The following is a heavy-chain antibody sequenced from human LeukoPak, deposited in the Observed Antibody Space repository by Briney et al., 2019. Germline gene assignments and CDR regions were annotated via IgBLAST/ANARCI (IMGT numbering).Heavy chain of an antibody. CDR1: GGSISSYY. Sequence: SETLSLTCTVSGGSISSYYWSWIRQPPGKGLEWMGYISDSGSTKYNPSLKSRVTILKDTSKNQFSLKLSSVTAADTAVYYCARGYSSNWYWFDPWGQGTLVTVSS. V-gene: IGHV4-59*01. CDR2: ISDSGST. D-gene: IGHD6-13*01. CDR3: ARGYSSNWYWFDP. J-gene: IGHJ5*02.